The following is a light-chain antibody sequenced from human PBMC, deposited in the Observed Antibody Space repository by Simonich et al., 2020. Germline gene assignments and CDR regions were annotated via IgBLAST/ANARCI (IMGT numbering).Light chain of an antibody. CDR1: QSLLHSDGKTY. CDR3: MQSIQLPRT. J-gene: IGKJ1*01. V-gene: IGKV2D-29*02. Sequence: DIVMTQTPLSLSVTPGQPASISCKSSQSLLHSDGKTYLYWYLQKPGQSPKLLLYEVSNRFSGVPDRFSGSGSGTDFTLKISRVEAEDVGVYYCMQSIQLPRTFGQGTKVEIK. CDR2: EVS.